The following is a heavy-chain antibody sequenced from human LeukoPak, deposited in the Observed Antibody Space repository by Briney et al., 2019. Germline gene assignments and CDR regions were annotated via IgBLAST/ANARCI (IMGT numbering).Heavy chain of an antibody. D-gene: IGHD6-13*01. CDR3: AKDRAATGTVNYFDY. Sequence: GGSLRLSCAASGFTFSSYAMTWVRQAPGKGLEWASGISGSGGTTCYADSVKGRFTISRDNSKNTLYLQMNSLRAEDTAVYYCAKDRAATGTVNYFDYWGQGTLVTVSS. V-gene: IGHV3-23*01. J-gene: IGHJ4*02. CDR1: GFTFSSYA. CDR2: ISGSGGTT.